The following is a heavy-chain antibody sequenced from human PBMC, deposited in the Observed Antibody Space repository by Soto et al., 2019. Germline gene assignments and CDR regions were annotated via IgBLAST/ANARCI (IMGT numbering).Heavy chain of an antibody. Sequence: QVHLQESGPGLVKPSQTLSLACSVSGESITSLGYYWTWVRQPPGKGLEWIGFVSYTGSTFYNSAHRSRVTISRPTSQSHSSLDVTSVTVAATAMYFCTRGDYWGQGVLVTV. CDR1: GESITSLGYY. CDR3: TRGDY. J-gene: IGHJ4*02. V-gene: IGHV4-31*03. CDR2: VSYTGST.